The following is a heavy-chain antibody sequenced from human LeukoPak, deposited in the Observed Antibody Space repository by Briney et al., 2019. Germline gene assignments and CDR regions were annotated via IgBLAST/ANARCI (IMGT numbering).Heavy chain of an antibody. CDR2: IYPGDSDT. Sequence: GESLKISCKGSGYTFTSYWIGWVRQMPGKGLEWMGIIYPGDSDTRYSPSFQGQVTISADKSISTAYLQWSSLKASDTAMYYCARNYGDYLNNFHHWGQGTLVTVSS. D-gene: IGHD4-17*01. V-gene: IGHV5-51*01. J-gene: IGHJ1*01. CDR1: GYTFTSYW. CDR3: ARNYGDYLNNFHH.